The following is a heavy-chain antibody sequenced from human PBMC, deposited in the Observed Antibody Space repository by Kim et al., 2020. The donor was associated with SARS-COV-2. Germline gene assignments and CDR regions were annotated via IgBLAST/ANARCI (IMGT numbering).Heavy chain of an antibody. CDR3: ARAVRYCSGGSCYGRRYN. CDR2: INHSGST. CDR1: GGSFSGYY. Sequence: SETLSLTCAVYGGSFSGYYWSWIRQPPGKGLEWIGEINHSGSTNYNPSLKSRVTISVDTSKNQFSLKLSSVTAADTAVYYCARAVRYCSGGSCYGRRYN. D-gene: IGHD2-15*01. J-gene: IGHJ5*01. V-gene: IGHV4-34*01.